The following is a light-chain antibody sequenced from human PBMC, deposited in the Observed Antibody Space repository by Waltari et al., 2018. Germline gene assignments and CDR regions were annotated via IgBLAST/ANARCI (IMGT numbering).Light chain of an antibody. Sequence: QSVLTQPPSVSGYPGQRVTISCTGSSSNIGGYDVHWYQQLPGTAPTLLIFENNKRPSGVSDRFSGSKSATSASLTITGLQSEDEAEYYCEAGDNSLNGILFGGGTRLTVL. CDR2: ENN. J-gene: IGLJ2*01. CDR3: EAGDNSLNGIL. V-gene: IGLV1-44*01. CDR1: SSNIGGYD.